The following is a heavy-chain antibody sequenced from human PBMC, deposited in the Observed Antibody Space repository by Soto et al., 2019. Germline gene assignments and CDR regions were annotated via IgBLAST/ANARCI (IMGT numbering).Heavy chain of an antibody. CDR1: GGSISSSSYY. D-gene: IGHD3-22*01. J-gene: IGHJ3*02. CDR3: ARPYDSSGYYQTGDAFDI. CDR2: IYYSGST. Sequence: PSETLSLTCTVSGGSISSSSYYWGWIRQPPGKGLEWIGSIYYSGSTYYNPSLKSRVTISVDTSKNQFSLKLSSVTAADTAVYYCARPYDSSGYYQTGDAFDIWGQGTMVTVSS. V-gene: IGHV4-39*01.